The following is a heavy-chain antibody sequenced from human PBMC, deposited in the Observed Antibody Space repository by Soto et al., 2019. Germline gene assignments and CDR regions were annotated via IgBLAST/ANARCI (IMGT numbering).Heavy chain of an antibody. D-gene: IGHD3-16*02. V-gene: IGHV3-30-3*01. J-gene: IGHJ6*02. CDR1: GFTFSSYA. CDR2: ISYDGSNK. CDR3: ARDSNDYVWGSYPYYYYGMDV. Sequence: GGSLRLSCAASGFTFSSYAMHWVRQAPGKGLEWVAVISYDGSNKYYADSVKGRLTISRDNSKNTLYLQMNSLRAEDTAVYYCARDSNDYVWGSYPYYYYGMDVWGQGATVTVSS.